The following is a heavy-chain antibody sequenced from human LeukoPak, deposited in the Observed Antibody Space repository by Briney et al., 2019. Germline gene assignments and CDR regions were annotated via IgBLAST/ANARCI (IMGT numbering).Heavy chain of an antibody. CDR3: ARDRSRVDILTGSILPAGFDY. CDR2: IKQDGSEK. J-gene: IGHJ4*02. Sequence: GGSLRLSCAASGFTFSSYWMSWVRQAPGKGLEWVANIKQDGSEKYYVDSVKGRFTISRDNAKNSLYLQMNSLRAEDTAVYYCARDRSRVDILTGSILPAGFDYWGQGTLVTVSS. V-gene: IGHV3-7*01. CDR1: GFTFSSYW. D-gene: IGHD3-9*01.